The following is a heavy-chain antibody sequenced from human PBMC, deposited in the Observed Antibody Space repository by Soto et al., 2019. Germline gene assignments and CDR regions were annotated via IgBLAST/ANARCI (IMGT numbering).Heavy chain of an antibody. Sequence: QMHLVQSGPEVKKPGTSVKVSCLASGFTFTNSAVQWVRQARGQRLEWIGWIVVGSGNTNYAQEFQERVTIIRDMSTSTVYMDLSSLRSEDKAVYYCAADNDFWSGHYDFDYWGQGALVTVSS. J-gene: IGHJ4*02. CDR3: AADNDFWSGHYDFDY. CDR1: GFTFTNSA. CDR2: IVVGSGNT. D-gene: IGHD3-3*01. V-gene: IGHV1-58*01.